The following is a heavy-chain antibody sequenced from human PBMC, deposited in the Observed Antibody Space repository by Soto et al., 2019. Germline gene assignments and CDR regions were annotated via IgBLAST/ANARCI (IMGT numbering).Heavy chain of an antibody. Sequence: SETLSLTCYVSGGSISSFCWSWIRQPPGKGLEWIGYIYYSGSTNYNPSPKSRVTISVDTSKNQFSLKLSSVTAAATAVYYCARDQGYWFDPWGQGTLVTVSS. J-gene: IGHJ5*02. CDR3: ARDQGYWFDP. CDR2: IYYSGST. CDR1: GGSISSFC. V-gene: IGHV4-59*01.